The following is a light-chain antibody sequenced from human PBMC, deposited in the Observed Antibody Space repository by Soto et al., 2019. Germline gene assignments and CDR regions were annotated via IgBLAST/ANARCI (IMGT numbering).Light chain of an antibody. CDR1: QSISSW. CDR3: HQYNSYSPLT. J-gene: IGKJ4*01. Sequence: DIQMTQSPSTLYASVGDRVTITCRASQSISSWLAWYQQNPGKAPKLLIYDASSLESGVPSRFSGSGSATEFTLTICSLQPDDFATYYCHQYNSYSPLTFGGGTKVEIK. CDR2: DAS. V-gene: IGKV1-5*01.